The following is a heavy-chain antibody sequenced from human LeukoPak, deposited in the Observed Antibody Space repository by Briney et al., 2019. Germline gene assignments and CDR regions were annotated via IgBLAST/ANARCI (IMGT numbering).Heavy chain of an antibody. Sequence: GASVKVSCKASGYTFTGYYMHWVRQAPGQGLEWMGWINPNSGGTNYAQKFQGRVTMTRDTSISTAYMELSRLRSDDTAVYYCARDRSDPGIAVAGALYSWGQGTLVTVSS. V-gene: IGHV1-2*02. J-gene: IGHJ5*02. CDR2: INPNSGGT. CDR1: GYTFTGYY. D-gene: IGHD6-19*01. CDR3: ARDRSDPGIAVAGALYS.